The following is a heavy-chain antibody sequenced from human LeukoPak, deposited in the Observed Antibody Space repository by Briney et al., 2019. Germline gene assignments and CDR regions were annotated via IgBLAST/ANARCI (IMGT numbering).Heavy chain of an antibody. CDR2: ISYDGSNR. J-gene: IGHJ4*02. CDR1: GFTLSRYG. D-gene: IGHD3-10*01. CDR3: AKDLSPDPLWPKPDY. Sequence: GGSLRLSCAASGFTLSRYGMHWVRQAPDKGLEWVAVISYDGSNRYYAYSVKGRLTISRDNSKNTLYLQMNSLRAEDTAVYFCAKDLSPDPLWPKPDYWGQGTLVTVSS. V-gene: IGHV3-30*18.